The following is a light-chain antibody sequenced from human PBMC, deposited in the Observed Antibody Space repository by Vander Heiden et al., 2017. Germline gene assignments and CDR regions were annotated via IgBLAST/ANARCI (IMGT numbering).Light chain of an antibody. J-gene: IGLJ1*01. CDR3: GSFRSGRTYV. Sequence: QSTPTQPASVDASLGQSHTMSCKRTSHHIGASNYVRWYQKSPRKAPKLIIHDVTYPPSGVSNRFSASKSANTAYLTICGLQTDDEADYYCGSFRSGRTYVFGSGTKVTVL. V-gene: IGLV2-14*01. CDR1: SHHIGASNY. CDR2: DVT.